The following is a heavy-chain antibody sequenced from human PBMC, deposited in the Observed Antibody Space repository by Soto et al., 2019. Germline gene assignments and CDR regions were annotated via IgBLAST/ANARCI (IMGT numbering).Heavy chain of an antibody. V-gene: IGHV2-5*02. CDR2: IYWDDDK. Sequence: QITLKESGPTLVNPTQTLTLTCTFSGFSLSTSGVGVGWIRQPPGKALEWLALIYWDDDKRYSPSLKSRLTITTDTSKNQVVLTMTNMYRVDTATYYCAHRRGRTATTHHQLENWFDPWGPGTLVTVSS. CDR1: GFSLSTSGVG. D-gene: IGHD1-1*01. J-gene: IGHJ5*02. CDR3: AHRRGRTATTHHQLENWFDP.